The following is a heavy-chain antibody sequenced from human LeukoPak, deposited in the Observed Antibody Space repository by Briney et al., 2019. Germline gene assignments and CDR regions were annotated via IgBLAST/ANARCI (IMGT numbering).Heavy chain of an antibody. Sequence: GGSLRLSCAASGFTFRSYSMNWVRQAPGKGREGVSYISSSSSTIYYADSVKGRFTISRDNAKNSLYLQMNSLRAEDTAVYYCATRARGGVSDYWGQGTLVTVSS. CDR1: GFTFRSYS. CDR2: ISSSSSTI. J-gene: IGHJ4*02. D-gene: IGHD3-16*01. V-gene: IGHV3-48*01. CDR3: ATRARGGVSDY.